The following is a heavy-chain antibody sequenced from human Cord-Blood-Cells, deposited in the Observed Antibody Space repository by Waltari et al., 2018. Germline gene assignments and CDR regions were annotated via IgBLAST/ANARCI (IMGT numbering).Heavy chain of an antibody. J-gene: IGHJ5*02. V-gene: IGHV4-34*01. CDR1: GGSLSGYY. D-gene: IGHD3-10*01. CDR2: SNHSGST. Sequence: QVQLQQWGAGLLKPSETLSLTCAVYGGSLSGYYWSWIRQPPGKGLEWIRESNHSGSTNYNPSLKSRVTISVDTAKKQFSLKLSSVTAADTAVYYCARGSILWSYPFDPWGQGTLVTVSS. CDR3: ARGSILWSYPFDP.